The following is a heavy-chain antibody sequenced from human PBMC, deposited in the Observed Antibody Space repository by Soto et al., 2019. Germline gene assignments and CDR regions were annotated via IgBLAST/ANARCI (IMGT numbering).Heavy chain of an antibody. J-gene: IGHJ4*02. D-gene: IGHD6-13*01. CDR1: GGSISSYY. CDR3: AREYSSSEVLDYFDY. V-gene: IGHV4-4*07. Sequence: QVQLQESGPGLVKPSETLSLTYTVSGGSISSYYWSWIRQPAGKGLEWIGRIYTSGSTNYNPSLRSRVTMSVDTSKHQFSLKLSSVTAADTAVYYCAREYSSSEVLDYFDYWGQGTLVTVSS. CDR2: IYTSGST.